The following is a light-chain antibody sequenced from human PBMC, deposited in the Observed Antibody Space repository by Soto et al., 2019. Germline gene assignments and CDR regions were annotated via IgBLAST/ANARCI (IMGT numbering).Light chain of an antibody. J-gene: IGKJ1*01. CDR1: QSITTW. CDR2: DVS. Sequence: DIQMTQSPSTVSAYGGASVTITCRASQSITTWLAWYQQRPGKAPTLLIYDVSSLQSGVPSRFRGSGSGTEFTLTISSLQPDDVATYYCQHYKMYSPWTFGQGAKVEIK. V-gene: IGKV1-5*01. CDR3: QHYKMYSPWT.